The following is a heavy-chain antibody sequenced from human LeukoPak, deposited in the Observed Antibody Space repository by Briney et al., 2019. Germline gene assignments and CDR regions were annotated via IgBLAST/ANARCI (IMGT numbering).Heavy chain of an antibody. J-gene: IGHJ3*02. V-gene: IGHV4-61*01. Sequence: SETLSLTCTVSGGSLSSDNVYWSWIRQPPGKGLEWVGNIYYTGNTNYNPSLKSRVTISVDTSKNQFSLRLSSLTAADTAVYYCARSFLWGDAFDIWGQGTMVTVSS. D-gene: IGHD2/OR15-2a*01. CDR3: ARSFLWGDAFDI. CDR1: GGSLSSDNVY. CDR2: IYYTGNT.